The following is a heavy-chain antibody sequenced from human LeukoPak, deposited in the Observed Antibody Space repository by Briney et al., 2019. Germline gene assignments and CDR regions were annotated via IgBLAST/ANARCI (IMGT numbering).Heavy chain of an antibody. Sequence: ASVKVSCKASGYTFTGYYMHWVRQAPGQGLEWMGWINPNSGGTNYAQKFQGRVTMTRDTSISTAYMELSRLRSDDTAVYYCASVTYYDYVWGSYGPQVLWYWGQGTLVTVSS. J-gene: IGHJ4*02. CDR3: ASVTYYDYVWGSYGPQVLWY. D-gene: IGHD3-16*01. CDR1: GYTFTGYY. V-gene: IGHV1-2*02. CDR2: INPNSGGT.